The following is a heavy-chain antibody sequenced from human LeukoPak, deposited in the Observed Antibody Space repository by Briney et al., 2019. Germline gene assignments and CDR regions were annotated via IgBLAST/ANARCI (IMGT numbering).Heavy chain of an antibody. CDR1: GFTFSTYG. V-gene: IGHV3-23*01. J-gene: IGHJ1*01. CDR2: ISDGGDRP. D-gene: IGHD6-6*01. CDR3: AKRPPSSDAEYFQH. Sequence: HSGGSLRLSCAASGFTFSTYGMSWVRQAPGKGLEWVSAISDGGDRPYYADSVKGRFTISRDNSKSTLYLQMNSLRAEDTAVYYCAKRPPSSDAEYFQHWGQGTLVTVSS.